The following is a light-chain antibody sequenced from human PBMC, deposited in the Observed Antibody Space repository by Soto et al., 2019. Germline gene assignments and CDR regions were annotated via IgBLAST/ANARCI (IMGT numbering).Light chain of an antibody. CDR3: QQYGSSPGWT. Sequence: EIVLTQSPGTLSLSPGERATLSCGASQSVSSSYLAWYQQKPGQAPRLLIYGASSRATGIPDRFSGSGSGTDFTLTISRLEPEDFAVYYCQQYGSSPGWTFGQGTKVEIK. CDR1: QSVSSSY. CDR2: GAS. V-gene: IGKV3-20*01. J-gene: IGKJ1*01.